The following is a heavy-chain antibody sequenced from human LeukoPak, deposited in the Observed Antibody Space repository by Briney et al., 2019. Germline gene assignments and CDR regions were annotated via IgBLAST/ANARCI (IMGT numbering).Heavy chain of an antibody. V-gene: IGHV4-4*02. Sequence: SETLSLTCTVSGGSISSSNWWSWVRQPPGKGLEWIGEIYHSGSTNYNPSLKSRVTISVDKSKNQFSLKLSSVTAADTAVYYCARTFSDSSGWYIDYWGQGTLVTVSS. CDR2: IYHSGST. CDR3: ARTFSDSSGWYIDY. J-gene: IGHJ4*02. D-gene: IGHD6-19*01. CDR1: GGSISSSNW.